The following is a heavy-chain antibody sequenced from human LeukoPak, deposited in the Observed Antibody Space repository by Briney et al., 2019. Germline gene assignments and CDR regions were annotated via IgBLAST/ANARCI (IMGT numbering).Heavy chain of an antibody. J-gene: IGHJ6*03. V-gene: IGHV1-2*02. CDR3: ARVRGCSSTSCSYYYYYMDV. CDR2: INPNSGGT. D-gene: IGHD2-2*01. Sequence: ASVTVSCTASGYTFTGYYMHWVRQAPGQGLEWMGWINPNSGGTNYAQKFQGRVTMTRDTSISTAYMELSRLRSDDTAVYYCARVRGCSSTSCSYYYYYMDVWGKGTTVTVSS. CDR1: GYTFTGYY.